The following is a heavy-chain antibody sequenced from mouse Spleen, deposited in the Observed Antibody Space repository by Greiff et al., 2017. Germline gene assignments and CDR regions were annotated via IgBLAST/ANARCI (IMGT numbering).Heavy chain of an antibody. CDR3: ARGATDPFAY. Sequence: VKLMESGAELVRPGTSVKISCKASGYTFTNYWLGWVKQRPGHGLEWIGDIYPGGGYTNYNEKFKGKATLTADTSSSTAYMQLSSLTSEDSAVYFCARGATDPFAYWGQGTLVTVSA. V-gene: IGHV1-63*02. D-gene: IGHD3-1*01. J-gene: IGHJ3*01. CDR2: IYPGGGYT. CDR1: GYTFTNYW.